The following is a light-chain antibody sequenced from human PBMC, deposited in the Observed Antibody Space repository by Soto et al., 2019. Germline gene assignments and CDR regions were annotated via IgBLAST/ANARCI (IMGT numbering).Light chain of an antibody. CDR3: QQYNTWVT. V-gene: IGKV3-15*01. CDR2: GAS. Sequence: EIVLTQSAGTLSVSPGDSATLSCRASESVGSRLAWYQQKPGRPPRLIIYGASTRATGIPARFDGSGSGTDFTLTISGLQSEDFAVYYCQQYNTWVTFGQGTKVDIK. CDR1: ESVGSR. J-gene: IGKJ1*01.